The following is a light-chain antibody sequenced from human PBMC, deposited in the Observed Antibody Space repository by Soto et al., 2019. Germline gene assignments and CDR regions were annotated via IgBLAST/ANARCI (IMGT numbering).Light chain of an antibody. Sequence: DIQMTQSPSSLSASVGDRVTITCRASQSISSYLNWYQQTPGKAPKLLIYAASSLQSWVPSRFTGSGSGTDFTLTISSLQPEDFATYYCQQSYTPWWTFGQGTKVDIK. CDR2: AAS. J-gene: IGKJ1*01. CDR1: QSISSY. V-gene: IGKV1-39*01. CDR3: QQSYTPWWT.